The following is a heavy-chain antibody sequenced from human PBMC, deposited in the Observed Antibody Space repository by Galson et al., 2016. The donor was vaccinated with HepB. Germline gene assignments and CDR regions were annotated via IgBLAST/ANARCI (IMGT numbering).Heavy chain of an antibody. J-gene: IGHJ4*02. CDR2: ISWNGDRI. Sequence: SLRLSCAASGFTFSDYSIHWVRQAPGKGLEWVSGISWNGDRIGYAASVKDRFTISRANAKYSLYLQMNSLRPEDTALYFCAKDTGDVSTPLGSILGVSITFGGQGTLVTVSS. CDR3: AKDTGDVSTPLGSILGVSITF. D-gene: IGHD3-16*01. CDR1: GFTFSDYS. V-gene: IGHV3-9*01.